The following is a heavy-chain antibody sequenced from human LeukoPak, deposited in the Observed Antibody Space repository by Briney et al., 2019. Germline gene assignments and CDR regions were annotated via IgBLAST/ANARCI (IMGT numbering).Heavy chain of an antibody. D-gene: IGHD2-2*01. CDR1: GDTFTSYY. Sequence: ASVKVSCKASGDTFTSYYMHCVRQAPGQGLEWVGIINPSGGSTSYAQKFQGRVTMTRDTSITTTYMELSRLASDDTAIYYCARDRSASWYGGEDFWGQGTLVTVSS. V-gene: IGHV1-46*01. CDR2: INPSGGST. CDR3: ARDRSASWYGGEDF. J-gene: IGHJ4*02.